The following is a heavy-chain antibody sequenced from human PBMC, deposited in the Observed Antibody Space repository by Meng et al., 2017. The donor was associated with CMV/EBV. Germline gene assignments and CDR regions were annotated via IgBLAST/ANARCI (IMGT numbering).Heavy chain of an antibody. J-gene: IGHJ4*02. V-gene: IGHV1-46*01. CDR3: ARDHQLELDY. Sequence: SCKASGYTFTSYYMHWGRQAPGQGLEWMGIINPSGGSTSYAQKFQGKVTMTRDTSTSTVYMELSSLRSEDTAVYYCARDHQLELDYWGQGTLVTVSS. CDR1: GYTFTSYY. CDR2: INPSGGST. D-gene: IGHD1-1*01.